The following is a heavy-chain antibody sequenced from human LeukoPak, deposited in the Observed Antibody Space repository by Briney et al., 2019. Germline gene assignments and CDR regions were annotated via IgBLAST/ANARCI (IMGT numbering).Heavy chain of an antibody. D-gene: IGHD2-2*01. Sequence: SVKVSCKASGGTFSSYAISWVRQAPGPGLEWMGGIIPIFGTANYAQKFQGRVTITADESTSTAYMELSSLRSEDTAVYYCASSYCSSTSCYALFDYWGQGTLVTVSS. CDR3: ASSYCSSTSCYALFDY. CDR1: GGTFSSYA. V-gene: IGHV1-69*13. CDR2: IIPIFGTA. J-gene: IGHJ4*02.